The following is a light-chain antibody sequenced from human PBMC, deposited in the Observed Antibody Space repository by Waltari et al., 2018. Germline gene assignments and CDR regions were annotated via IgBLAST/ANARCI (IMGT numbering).Light chain of an antibody. Sequence: QSALTQPASVSGSPGQSITLSCIGTSSDVGGYSLVSWYQQHPGKAPKLMIYEDSKRRAGGSNRLSGLKTGNTASLTISGLQAEDEADYYCCSYVRNVTWVFGGGTKLTVL. CDR1: SSDVGGYSL. J-gene: IGLJ3*02. V-gene: IGLV2-23*01. CDR2: EDS. CDR3: CSYVRNVTWV.